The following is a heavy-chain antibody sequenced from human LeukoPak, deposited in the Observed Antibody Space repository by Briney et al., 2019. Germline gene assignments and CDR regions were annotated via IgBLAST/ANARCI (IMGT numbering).Heavy chain of an antibody. V-gene: IGHV3-33*06. D-gene: IGHD5-18*01. J-gene: IGHJ4*02. CDR1: GFTFSSYG. CDR3: AKDRGYSYGFFDY. CDR2: IWYDGSNK. Sequence: GGSLRLSCAASGFTFSSYGMHWVRQAPGKGLEWVAVIWYDGSNKYYADSVKGRFTISRDNSKNTLYLQMNSLRAEDTAVYYCAKDRGYSYGFFDYWGQGTLVTVSS.